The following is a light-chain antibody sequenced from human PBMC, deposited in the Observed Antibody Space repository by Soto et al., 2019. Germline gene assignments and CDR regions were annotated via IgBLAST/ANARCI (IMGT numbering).Light chain of an antibody. V-gene: IGKV3-20*01. Sequence: EIVLTQSPGTLSLSPGERATLSCRASQSVSSSYLAWYQQKPGQAPRLLIYGASTRASGIPARFSGRGSGTEFTLTINSLQSEDFAVYFCHQYGSSPQTFGQGTKVDIK. J-gene: IGKJ1*01. CDR1: QSVSSSY. CDR2: GAS. CDR3: HQYGSSPQT.